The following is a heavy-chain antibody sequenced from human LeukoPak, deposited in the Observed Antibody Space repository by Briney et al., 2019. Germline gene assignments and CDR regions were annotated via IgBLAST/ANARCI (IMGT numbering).Heavy chain of an antibody. J-gene: IGHJ4*02. Sequence: SETLSLTCTVSGGSISSSSYYGGWIRQPPGKGLEWIGSIYYSGSTYYNPSLKSRVTISVDTSKNQFSLKLSSVTAADTAVYYCARDTGSSWYDYWGQGTLVTVSS. CDR3: ARDTGSSWYDY. CDR1: GGSISSSSYY. CDR2: IYYSGST. V-gene: IGHV4-39*07. D-gene: IGHD6-13*01.